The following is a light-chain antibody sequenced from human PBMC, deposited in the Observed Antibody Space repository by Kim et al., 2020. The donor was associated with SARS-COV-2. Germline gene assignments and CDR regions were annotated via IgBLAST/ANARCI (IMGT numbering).Light chain of an antibody. Sequence: EIVLTQSPGTLSLSPGERATLSCRASQSVSSSYLAWYQQKPGQAPRLLIYGASSRATGIPDRFSGSGSGTDFTLTISRLEPEDFAVYYCQQSRGTFGQGTKLEI. CDR1: QSVSSSY. J-gene: IGKJ2*01. CDR2: GAS. CDR3: QQSRGT. V-gene: IGKV3-20*01.